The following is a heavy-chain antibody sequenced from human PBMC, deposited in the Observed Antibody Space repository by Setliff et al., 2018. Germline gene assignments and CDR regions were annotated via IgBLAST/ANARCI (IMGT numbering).Heavy chain of an antibody. V-gene: IGHV3-23*01. Sequence: GESLKISCAASGFTFSSYAITWVRQAPGKGLEWVSMISGSAQTTYYADSVKGRFTISRDNSKNTVYLEMNSLRAEDTAVYYCTRIWQLDYYGMDVWGQGTTVTVSS. CDR2: ISGSAQTT. J-gene: IGHJ6*02. CDR1: GFTFSSYA. D-gene: IGHD1-1*01. CDR3: TRIWQLDYYGMDV.